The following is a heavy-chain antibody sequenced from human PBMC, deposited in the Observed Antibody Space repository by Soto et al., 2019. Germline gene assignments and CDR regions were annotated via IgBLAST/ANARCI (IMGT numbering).Heavy chain of an antibody. Sequence: QVQLQQWGAGLLKPSETLSLTCAVYGGSFSGYYWSWIRQPPGKGLEWIGEINHSGSTNYNPSLKNRVTIPVDTSKNQFSLKLSSVTAADTAVYYCARGRQQLVHYFDYWGQGTLVTVSS. CDR2: INHSGST. CDR1: GGSFSGYY. CDR3: ARGRQQLVHYFDY. V-gene: IGHV4-34*01. D-gene: IGHD6-13*01. J-gene: IGHJ4*02.